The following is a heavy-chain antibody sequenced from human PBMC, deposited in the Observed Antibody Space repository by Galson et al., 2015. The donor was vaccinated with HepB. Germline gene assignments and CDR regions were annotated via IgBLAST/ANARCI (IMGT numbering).Heavy chain of an antibody. Sequence: SLRLSCAASGFSLSRHWMHWVRQAPGKGLVWVSRINSDGSTTDYADSVKGRFTISRDNAKNLLFLQMNGLRAEDTAVYYCARGVWGFFDYWGQGTLVSVSS. CDR3: ARGVWGFFDY. CDR1: GFSLSRHW. J-gene: IGHJ4*02. CDR2: INSDGSTT. D-gene: IGHD6-13*01. V-gene: IGHV3-74*01.